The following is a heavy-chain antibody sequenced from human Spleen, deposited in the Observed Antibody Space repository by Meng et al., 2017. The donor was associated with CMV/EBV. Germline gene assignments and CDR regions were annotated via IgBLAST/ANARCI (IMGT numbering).Heavy chain of an antibody. V-gene: IGHV4-39*07. CDR3: VGDRDSSSSSWDY. D-gene: IGHD6-6*01. Sequence: ESLKISCTVSGDSISSSNFFWGWIRQPPGKGLEWIGSVNYGVRTYYNPSLKRRVTMSVDTSKNQFSLRVSSVTAADTAIYYCVGDRDSSSSSWDYWGQGTLVTVSS. CDR1: GDSISSSNFF. CDR2: VNYGVRT. J-gene: IGHJ4*02.